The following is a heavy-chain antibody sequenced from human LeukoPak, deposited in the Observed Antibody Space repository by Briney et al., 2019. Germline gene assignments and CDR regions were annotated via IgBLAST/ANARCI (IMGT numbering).Heavy chain of an antibody. D-gene: IGHD3-10*02. CDR2: IYYDGSKK. J-gene: IGHJ6*04. CDR3: AELGITMIGGV. V-gene: IGHV3-30*02. CDR1: GFSFSSFG. Sequence: GGSLRLSCAASGFSFSSFGMHWVRQAPGKRLEWVTFIYYDGSKKYYADSVKGRFTISRDNSKNTLHLQMNSLRAEDTAVYYCAELGITMIGGVWGKGTTVTISS.